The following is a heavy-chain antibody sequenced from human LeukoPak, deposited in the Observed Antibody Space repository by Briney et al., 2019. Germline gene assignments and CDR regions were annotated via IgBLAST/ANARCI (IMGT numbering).Heavy chain of an antibody. Sequence: ASVTVSCKASGYTFTKSDYMHWVRQAPGQGLEWMGIINPSDGTTFYAQKFQGRVTMTRDTSTNTVYMELGSLRSEDTAVFYCARGPTDMDFDYWGQGSLVTVSS. CDR2: INPSDGTT. J-gene: IGHJ4*02. CDR3: ARGPTDMDFDY. V-gene: IGHV1-46*01. CDR1: GYTFTKSDY.